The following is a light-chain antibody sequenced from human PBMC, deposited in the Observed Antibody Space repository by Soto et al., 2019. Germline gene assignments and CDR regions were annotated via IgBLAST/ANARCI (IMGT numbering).Light chain of an antibody. CDR2: SIN. CDR3: AAWDDSLNGWV. Sequence: QSVLTQPPSASGTPGQRVTISCSGSSSNIGSNTVNWYQQLPGTAPKLLIYSINQRPSGVPDRFSGSKSGTSASLAISGLQSEDEAAYYCAAWDDSLNGWVFGGGTKLPVL. V-gene: IGLV1-44*01. J-gene: IGLJ3*02. CDR1: SSNIGSNT.